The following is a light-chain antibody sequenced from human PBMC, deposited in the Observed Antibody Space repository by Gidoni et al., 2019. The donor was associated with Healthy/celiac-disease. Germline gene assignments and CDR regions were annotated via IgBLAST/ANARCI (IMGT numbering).Light chain of an antibody. Sequence: IQMTHSPSSLSASVGDRVTITCRASQSISSYLNWYQQKPGKAPKLLIYAASSLQSGVPSRFSGSGSVTYFTLTISSLQPEDFATYYCQQSYSTPRTFGQXTKVEIK. J-gene: IGKJ1*01. CDR2: AAS. V-gene: IGKV1-39*01. CDR3: QQSYSTPRT. CDR1: QSISSY.